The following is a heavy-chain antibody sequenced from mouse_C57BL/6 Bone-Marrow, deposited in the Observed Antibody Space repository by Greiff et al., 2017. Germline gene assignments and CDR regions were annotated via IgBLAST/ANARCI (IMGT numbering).Heavy chain of an antibody. CDR3: AIN. CDR1: GFTFSSYG. V-gene: IGHV5-6*02. CDR2: ISSGGSYT. J-gene: IGHJ2*01. Sequence: EVKLVESGGDLVKPGGSLKLSCAASGFTFSSYGMSWVRQTPDKRLEWVATISSGGSYTYYPDSVKGRFTISRDNAKNTLYLQVSSLKSEDTAMYYCAINWGQGTTLTVSS.